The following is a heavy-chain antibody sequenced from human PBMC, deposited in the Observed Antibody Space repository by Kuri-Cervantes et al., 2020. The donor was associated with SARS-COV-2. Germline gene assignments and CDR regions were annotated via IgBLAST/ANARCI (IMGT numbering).Heavy chain of an antibody. CDR3: AAARYPDAFDI. D-gene: IGHD5-18*01. J-gene: IGHJ3*02. CDR1: GYTFTTYD. CDR2: MNPDTGNT. Sequence: ASVKVSCKASGYTFTTYDINWVRQAAGQGLEWMGWMNPDTGNTDYAPNFQGRVTISRDTSTSTAYMELSNLRSEDTAVYYCAAARYPDAFDIRGQGTMVTVSS. V-gene: IGHV1-8*03.